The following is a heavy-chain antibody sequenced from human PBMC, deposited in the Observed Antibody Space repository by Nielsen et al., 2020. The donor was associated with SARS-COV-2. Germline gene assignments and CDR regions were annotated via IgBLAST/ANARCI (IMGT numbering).Heavy chain of an antibody. CDR1: GFTFSSYA. CDR3: ARDGSGFDY. J-gene: IGHJ4*02. Sequence: GGSLRLSCAASGFTFSSYAMHWVRQAPGKGLEYVSAISSNGGSTYYANSVKGRFTVSTDNSKNTLYLQMGSLRAEDMAVYYCARDGSGFDYWGQGTLVTVSS. D-gene: IGHD1-1*01. CDR2: ISSNGGST. V-gene: IGHV3-64*01.